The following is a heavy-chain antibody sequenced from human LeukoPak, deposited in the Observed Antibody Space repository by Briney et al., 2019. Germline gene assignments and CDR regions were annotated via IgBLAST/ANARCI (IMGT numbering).Heavy chain of an antibody. CDR2: ISGSGGST. V-gene: IGHV3-23*01. J-gene: IGHJ4*02. Sequence: GGSLRVSCAASGFTFSSYAMYWVRQAPGKGLEWVSSISGSGGSTYYADSLKGRFTISRDNSKNRLYLQMNGLRVEDTAVYYCAKGMYSSSSGTSDYWGQGTLVTVSS. CDR3: AKGMYSSSSGTSDY. D-gene: IGHD6-6*01. CDR1: GFTFSSYA.